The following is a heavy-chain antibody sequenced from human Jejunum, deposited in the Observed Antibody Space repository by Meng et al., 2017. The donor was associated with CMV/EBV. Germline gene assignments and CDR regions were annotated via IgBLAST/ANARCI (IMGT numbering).Heavy chain of an antibody. Sequence: FSRDAMTWVRQAPGKWLEWAALISYDGSDKYYADSVKGRFTISRDDSRNTLYLQMNSLRAEDTAVYYCARALLPTRQLAGTLSPDSWGQGTLVTVSS. CDR2: ISYDGSDK. CDR3: ARALLPTRQLAGTLSPDS. V-gene: IGHV3-30*04. D-gene: IGHD6-19*01. J-gene: IGHJ4*02. CDR1: FSRDA.